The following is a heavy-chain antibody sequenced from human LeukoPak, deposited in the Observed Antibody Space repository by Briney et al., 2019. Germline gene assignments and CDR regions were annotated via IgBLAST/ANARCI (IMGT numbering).Heavy chain of an antibody. J-gene: IGHJ4*02. Sequence: KSGGSLRLSCAASGFTFSDYYMSWIRQAPGKGLEWVSYISSSGSTIYYADSVKGRFTISRDNAKNSLYLQMNSLRAEDTALYYCAKAPDYYGSGSYYFDYWGQGTLVTVSS. CDR3: AKAPDYYGSGSYYFDY. D-gene: IGHD3-10*01. CDR2: ISSSGSTI. V-gene: IGHV3-11*01. CDR1: GFTFSDYY.